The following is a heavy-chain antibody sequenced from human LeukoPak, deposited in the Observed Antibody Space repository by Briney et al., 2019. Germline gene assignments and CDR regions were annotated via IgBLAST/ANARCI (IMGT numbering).Heavy chain of an antibody. J-gene: IGHJ4*02. Sequence: GGSLRLSCAASGFTFSSYWMSWVRQAPGKGLEWVANIKHDGSEKYYVDSVKGRFTISRDNSKNTLYLQMNSLRAEDAAVYYCARRAGAYSHPYDYWGQGTMVTVSS. CDR3: ARRAGAYSHPYDY. CDR2: IKHDGSEK. V-gene: IGHV3-7*03. D-gene: IGHD4/OR15-4a*01. CDR1: GFTFSSYW.